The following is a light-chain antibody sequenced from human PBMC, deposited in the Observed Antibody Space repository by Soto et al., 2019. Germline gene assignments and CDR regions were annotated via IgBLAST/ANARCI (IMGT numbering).Light chain of an antibody. J-gene: IGKJ4*01. CDR1: QDISNY. V-gene: IGKV1-33*01. CDR2: AAS. Sequence: DIQMTQSPSSLSASVGDRVTIACQASQDISNYLNWYQQKPGKAPKPLIHAASNLEVGVPSRFSGSGSGTDFSLTISSPQPEDVSTYYCQQYDKLPLTFGGGTKVEIK. CDR3: QQYDKLPLT.